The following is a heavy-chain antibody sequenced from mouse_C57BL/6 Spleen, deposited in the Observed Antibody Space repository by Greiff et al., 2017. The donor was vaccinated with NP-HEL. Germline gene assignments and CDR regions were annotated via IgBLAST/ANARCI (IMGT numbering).Heavy chain of an antibody. CDR2: IDPSDSET. Sequence: QVQLQQPGAELVRPGSSVKLSCKASGYTFTSYWMHWVKQRPIQGLEWIGNIDPSDSETHYNQKFKDKATLTVDKSSSTAYMQLSSLTSEDSAVYYCARAYYGNSHWYFDVWGTGTTVTVSS. D-gene: IGHD2-10*01. V-gene: IGHV1-52*01. CDR3: ARAYYGNSHWYFDV. J-gene: IGHJ1*03. CDR1: GYTFTSYW.